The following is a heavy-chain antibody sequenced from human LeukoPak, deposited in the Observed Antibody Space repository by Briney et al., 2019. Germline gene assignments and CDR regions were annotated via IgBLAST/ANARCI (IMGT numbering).Heavy chain of an antibody. CDR1: GYTFTGYY. J-gene: IGHJ5*02. D-gene: IGHD3-3*01. Sequence: EASVKVSCKASGYTFTGYYMHWVRQAPGQGLEWMGWINPNSGGTNYAQKFQGRVTMTRDTSISTAYMELSRLRSDDTAVYYCARYDGDFWSGRYNWFDPWGQGTLVTVSS. V-gene: IGHV1-2*02. CDR3: ARYDGDFWSGRYNWFDP. CDR2: INPNSGGT.